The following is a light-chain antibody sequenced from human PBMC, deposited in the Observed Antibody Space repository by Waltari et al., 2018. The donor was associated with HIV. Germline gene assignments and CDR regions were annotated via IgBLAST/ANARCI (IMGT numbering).Light chain of an antibody. J-gene: IGKJ2*02. Sequence: VFLTQSPVTLSVSPGDRVTLPCRASQNIGSYLAWYQQKTGQSPSLLVYGASIRAPGIPARFTGSGSGTDFNLIIDGLQPDDCAVYYCHQYNDWPRCTFGQGTKVEIK. CDR3: HQYNDWPRCT. CDR1: QNIGSY. CDR2: GAS. V-gene: IGKV3D-15*01.